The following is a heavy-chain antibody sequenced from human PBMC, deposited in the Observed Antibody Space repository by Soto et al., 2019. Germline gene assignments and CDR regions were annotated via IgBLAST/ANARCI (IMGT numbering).Heavy chain of an antibody. V-gene: IGHV2-5*01. CDR1: GFSLSTSGVG. D-gene: IGHD3-9*01. CDR3: AHSQGVLRYFDWLPRDGMDV. J-gene: IGHJ6*02. CDR2: IYWNDDK. Sequence: ESGPTLVNPTQTLTLTCTFSGFSLSTSGVGVGWIRQPPGKALEWLALIYWNDDKRYSPSLKSRLTITKDTSKNQVVLTMTNMEPVDTATYYCAHSQGVLRYFDWLPRDGMDVWGQGTTVTVSS.